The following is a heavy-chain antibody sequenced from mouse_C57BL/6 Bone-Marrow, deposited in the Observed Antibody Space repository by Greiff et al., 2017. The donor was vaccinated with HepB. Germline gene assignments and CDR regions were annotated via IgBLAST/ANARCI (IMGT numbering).Heavy chain of an antibody. V-gene: IGHV1-4*01. Sequence: VMLVESGAELARPGASVKMSCKASGYTFTSYTMHWVKQRPGQGLEWIGYNNPSSGYTKYNQKFKDKATLTADKSSSTAYMQLSSLTSEDSAVYYCAFYDYDYFDYWGQGTTLTVSS. D-gene: IGHD2-4*01. CDR3: AFYDYDYFDY. CDR2: NNPSSGYT. J-gene: IGHJ2*01. CDR1: GYTFTSYT.